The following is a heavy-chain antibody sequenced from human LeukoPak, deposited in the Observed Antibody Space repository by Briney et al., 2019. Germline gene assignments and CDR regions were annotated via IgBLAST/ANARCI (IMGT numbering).Heavy chain of an antibody. D-gene: IGHD2-2*01. CDR2: IYHSGST. CDR1: GGSISSGGYY. J-gene: IGHJ3*02. Sequence: PSETLSLTCTVSGGSISSGGYYWSWIRQPPGKGLEWIGYIYHSGSTYYNPSLKSRVTISVDRSKNQFSLKLSSVTAADTAVYYCARGGRYQLLFDAFDIWGQGTMVTVSS. V-gene: IGHV4-30-2*01. CDR3: ARGGRYQLLFDAFDI.